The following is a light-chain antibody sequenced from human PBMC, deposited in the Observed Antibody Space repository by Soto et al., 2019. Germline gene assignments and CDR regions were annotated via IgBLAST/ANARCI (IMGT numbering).Light chain of an antibody. CDR2: EAN. Sequence: QSALTQPRSVSGSPGQSITISCTGTNSDVGSYNLVSWYQHHPGKAPKLMIYEANKRPSGVSNRFSGSKSGNTASLTVSGLQAEDEADYYCCSYAGYSTFVIFGGGTKLTVL. CDR1: NSDVGSYNL. J-gene: IGLJ2*01. V-gene: IGLV2-23*02. CDR3: CSYAGYSTFVI.